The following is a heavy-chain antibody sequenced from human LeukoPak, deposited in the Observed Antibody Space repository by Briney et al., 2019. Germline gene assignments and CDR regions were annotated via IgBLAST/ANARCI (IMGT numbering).Heavy chain of an antibody. D-gene: IGHD3-10*01. J-gene: IGHJ6*03. CDR2: MSQSGTT. CDR1: GDSISGYY. CDR3: ARVSRWFGELEGRRDYYYYYMDV. Sequence: KPSETLSLTCTVSGDSISGYYWSWIRQPAGKGLELIGRMSQSGTTNHNPSLKSRVTMSVDTSKNQFSLKLSSVTAADTAVYYCARVSRWFGELEGRRDYYYYYMDVWGKGTTVTISS. V-gene: IGHV4-4*07.